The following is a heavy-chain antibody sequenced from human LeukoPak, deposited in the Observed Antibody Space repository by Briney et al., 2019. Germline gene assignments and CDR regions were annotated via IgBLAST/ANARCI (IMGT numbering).Heavy chain of an antibody. V-gene: IGHV3-48*04. J-gene: IGHJ4*02. Sequence: HTGGSLRLSCAASGFTFSSYWMHWVRQAPGKGLEWVSYISSSGSTIYYADSVKGRFTISRDNARNSLYLQMNSLRVEDTAVYYCARDRSYYDSSGYHRVDYWGQGTLVTVSS. D-gene: IGHD3-22*01. CDR3: ARDRSYYDSSGYHRVDY. CDR2: ISSSGSTI. CDR1: GFTFSSYW.